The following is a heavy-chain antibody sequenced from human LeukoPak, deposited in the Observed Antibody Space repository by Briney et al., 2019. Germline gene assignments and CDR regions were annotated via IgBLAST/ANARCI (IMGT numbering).Heavy chain of an antibody. V-gene: IGHV3-21*01. CDR3: ARSTQIVVVPDFDP. J-gene: IGHJ5*02. Sequence: GGSLRLSCGASGFTFSSYSMNWVRQAPGKGLEWVSSISSSSYIYYADSVKGRFTISRDNAKNSLYLQMNSLRAEDTAVYYCARSTQIVVVPDFDPWGQGTLVTVSS. CDR2: ISSSSYI. CDR1: GFTFSSYS. D-gene: IGHD2-2*01.